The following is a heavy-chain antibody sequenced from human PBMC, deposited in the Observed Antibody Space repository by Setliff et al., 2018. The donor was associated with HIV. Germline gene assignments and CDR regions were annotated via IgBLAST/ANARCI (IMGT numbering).Heavy chain of an antibody. D-gene: IGHD6-13*01. J-gene: IGHJ6*02. CDR1: GDSISSGGFY. CDR3: ARVVWTAAAGTIDYFYYGLDV. Sequence: PSETLSLTCTVSGDSISSGGFYCNWFRQYPEKGLEWIGWIHYSGRTNFNPSLKSRVTISADTSKNQFSLKLSSVTAADTAVYFCARVVWTAAAGTIDYFYYGLDVWGQGTTVTVSS. V-gene: IGHV4-31*03. CDR2: IHYSGRT.